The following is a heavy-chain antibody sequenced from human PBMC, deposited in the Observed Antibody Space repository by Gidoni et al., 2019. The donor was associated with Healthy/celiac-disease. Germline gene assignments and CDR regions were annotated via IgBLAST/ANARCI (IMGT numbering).Heavy chain of an antibody. CDR2: ISYDGSNK. CDR3: ARGGGLAAPYYFDY. D-gene: IGHD6-25*01. Sequence: QVQLVASGGGVVQPGRSLRLSCAASVFTFSSYAMPWVRQAPGKGLGWVAVISYDGSNKYYADSVKGRFTISRDNSKNTLYLQMNSLRAEDTAVYYCARGGGLAAPYYFDYWGQGTLVTVSS. V-gene: IGHV3-30-3*01. CDR1: VFTFSSYA. J-gene: IGHJ4*02.